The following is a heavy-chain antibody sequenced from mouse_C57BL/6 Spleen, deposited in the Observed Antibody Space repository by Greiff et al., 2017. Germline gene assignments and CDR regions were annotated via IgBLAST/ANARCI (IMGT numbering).Heavy chain of an antibody. J-gene: IGHJ2*01. CDR3: ARGYDGYYVFDY. Sequence: VQRVESGAELVKPGASVKMSCKASGYTFTTYPIEWMKQNHGKSLEWIGNFHPYNDDTKYNEKFKGKATLTVEKSSSTVYLELSRLTSDDSAVYYCARGYDGYYVFDYWGQGTTLTVSS. CDR1: GYTFTTYP. V-gene: IGHV1-47*01. CDR2: FHPYNDDT. D-gene: IGHD2-3*01.